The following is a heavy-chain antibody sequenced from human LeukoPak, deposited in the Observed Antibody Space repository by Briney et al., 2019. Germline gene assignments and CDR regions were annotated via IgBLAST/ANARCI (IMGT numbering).Heavy chain of an antibody. CDR1: GCTFSSYS. J-gene: IGHJ4*02. CDR2: ISTTSDYI. Sequence: AGSLRLSCAASGCTFSSYSMNWVRQAPGKGLEWVSSISTTSDYIYYAGSLKGRLTISRDNAKNSLYLQMNSLRAEDTAVYYCARGGVYSQGFDYWGQGTLVTVSS. V-gene: IGHV3-21*01. CDR3: ARGGVYSQGFDY. D-gene: IGHD5/OR15-5a*01.